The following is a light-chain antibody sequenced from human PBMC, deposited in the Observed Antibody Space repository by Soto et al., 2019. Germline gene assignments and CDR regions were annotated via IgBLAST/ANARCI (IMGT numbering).Light chain of an antibody. CDR3: QVWDISTDHYV. J-gene: IGLJ1*01. CDR2: YDS. V-gene: IGLV3-21*04. CDR1: NIGSKR. Sequence: SYELTQPPSVSVAPEKTARITCGGNNIGSKRVHWYRQKPGQAPVLVIYYDSDRPSGIPERFSGSNSGNTANLTISRVEAGDEADYYCQVWDISTDHYVFGTGTKVTVL.